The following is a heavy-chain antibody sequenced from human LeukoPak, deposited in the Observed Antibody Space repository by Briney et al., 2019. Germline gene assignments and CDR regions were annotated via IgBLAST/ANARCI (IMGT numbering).Heavy chain of an antibody. CDR1: SGPHSRIHDQ. Sequence: SETQTLLCSVSSGPHSRIHDQGAWIRQHPGKGLEWIGNLYYSGSTYYNPSLKSRVTISVDTSKNQFSLKLSSVTAADTAVYYCARHRGWECSGGSCFPDHFEHWGQGTLVTVSS. CDR3: ARHRGWECSGGSCFPDHFEH. V-gene: IGHV4-39*01. J-gene: IGHJ1*01. D-gene: IGHD2-15*01. CDR2: LYYSGST.